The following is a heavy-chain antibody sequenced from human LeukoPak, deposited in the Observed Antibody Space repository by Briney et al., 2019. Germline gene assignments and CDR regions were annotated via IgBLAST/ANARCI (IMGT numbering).Heavy chain of an antibody. CDR1: GGSITSSNW. J-gene: IGHJ4*02. D-gene: IGHD2-2*01. CDR3: ARVGGEGYCSSTSCPYYFDY. CDR2: IYYSGST. V-gene: IGHV4-4*02. Sequence: SGSLSLTCAVSGGSITSSNWWSWVRQPPGKGLEWIGSIYYSGSTYYNPSLKSRVTISVDTSKNQFSLKLSSETAADTAVYYCARVGGEGYCSSTSCPYYFDYWGQVTLVTVSS.